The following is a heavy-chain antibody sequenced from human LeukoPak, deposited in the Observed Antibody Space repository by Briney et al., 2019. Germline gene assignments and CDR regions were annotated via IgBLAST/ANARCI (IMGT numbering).Heavy chain of an antibody. Sequence: SQTLSLTCAVSGGSISSGGYSWSWIRQPPGKGLEWIGYICHSGSTYYNPSLKSRVTISVDRSKNQFSLKLSSVTAADTAVYYCARDRGDYYGSGNNWFDPWGQGTLVTVSS. J-gene: IGHJ5*02. CDR3: ARDRGDYYGSGNNWFDP. V-gene: IGHV4-30-2*01. D-gene: IGHD3-10*01. CDR1: GGSISSGGYS. CDR2: ICHSGST.